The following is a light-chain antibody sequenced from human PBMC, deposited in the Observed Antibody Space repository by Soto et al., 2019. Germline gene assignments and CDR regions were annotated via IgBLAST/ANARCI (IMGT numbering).Light chain of an antibody. CDR2: KAS. Sequence: DMQMTHSPSTRSSSVGERGTSTFLASQSISRWLAWYQQKPGKAPKLLIYKASTLESGVPSRFSGSGSGTEFTLTISSLHTDDLANYYRQQYNSYSRTCGHGTKVDLK. CDR3: QQYNSYSRT. J-gene: IGKJ1*01. V-gene: IGKV1-5*03. CDR1: QSISRW.